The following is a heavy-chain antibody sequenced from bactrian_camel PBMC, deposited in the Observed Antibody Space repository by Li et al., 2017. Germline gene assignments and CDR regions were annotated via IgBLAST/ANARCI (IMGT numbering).Heavy chain of an antibody. Sequence: QLVESGGGLVQPGGSLRLSCVASGFTFSNFWMYWVRQDPAKGLEWVSTIVSDGRLQYYADSVKGRFTISRDNAKNTVYLQMNSLKPEDTAVYLCLRDGDIHGGARYDYWGQGTQVTVS. CDR3: LRDGDIHGGARYDY. D-gene: IGHD2*01. CDR2: IVSDGRLQ. CDR1: GFTFSNFW. J-gene: IGHJ4*01. V-gene: IGHV3S25*01.